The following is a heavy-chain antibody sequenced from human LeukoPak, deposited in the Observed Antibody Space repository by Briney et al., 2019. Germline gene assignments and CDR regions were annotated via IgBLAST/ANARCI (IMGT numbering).Heavy chain of an antibody. J-gene: IGHJ4*02. CDR3: ATQKYITVASTSDY. V-gene: IGHV3-53*01. D-gene: IGHD6-19*01. Sequence: GGSLRLSCAASGFTFSSNYMNWVRQAPGKGLQWVSVIYSGGSTYYADSVKGRFTISRDNSKNTLYLQMNSLRAEDTAVYYCATQKYITVASTSDYRGQGTLVTVSS. CDR2: IYSGGST. CDR1: GFTFSSNY.